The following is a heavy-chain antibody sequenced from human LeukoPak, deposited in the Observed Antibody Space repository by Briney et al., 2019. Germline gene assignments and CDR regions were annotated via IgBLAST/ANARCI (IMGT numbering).Heavy chain of an antibody. Sequence: ASVKVSCKASGYTFSDYYFHWVRQAPGQGLEWMGWINPNTGGTNYAQKFLGRVTMTRDTSISTVYMELSRLRSDDTAVYCCARVRHYGSGTFLWAPSFDIWGQGTTVTVSS. J-gene: IGHJ3*02. CDR1: GYTFSDYY. V-gene: IGHV1-2*02. CDR2: INPNTGGT. D-gene: IGHD3-10*01. CDR3: ARVRHYGSGTFLWAPSFDI.